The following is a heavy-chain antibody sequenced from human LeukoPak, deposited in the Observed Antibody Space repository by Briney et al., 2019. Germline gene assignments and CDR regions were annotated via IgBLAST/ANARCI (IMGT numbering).Heavy chain of an antibody. J-gene: IGHJ6*02. CDR2: VSHDGIT. D-gene: IGHD6-13*01. Sequence: SETLSLTCTVSGGSINSALYYWAWIRQTPEQQLEWIGSVSHDGITKYSPSLGGRVTISVDTSKNQFSLRLSSVTAADTAVYYCARGPLYSTNYIYYYYGLDVWGQGTTVTVSS. CDR1: GGSINSALYY. V-gene: IGHV4-39*07. CDR3: ARGPLYSTNYIYYYYGLDV.